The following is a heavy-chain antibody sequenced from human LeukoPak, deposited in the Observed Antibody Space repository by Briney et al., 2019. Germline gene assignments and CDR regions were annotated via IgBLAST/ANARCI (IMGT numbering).Heavy chain of an antibody. D-gene: IGHD3-10*01. CDR2: ISSSSSYI. J-gene: IGHJ4*02. V-gene: IGHV3-21*01. Sequence: GGSLRRYCAASGFTFSSYSMNWVRQAPGNGLEWVSSISSSSSYIYYADSVKGRFTISRDNAKDSLYLQMNSLRAEDTAVYYCARSRYFSTSGGDYRGYGYWGQGTPVTVSS. CDR3: ARSRYFSTSGGDYRGYGY. CDR1: GFTFSSYS.